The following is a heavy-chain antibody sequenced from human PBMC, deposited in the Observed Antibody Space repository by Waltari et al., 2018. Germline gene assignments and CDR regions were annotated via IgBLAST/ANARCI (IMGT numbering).Heavy chain of an antibody. CDR2: FFYSGRT. V-gene: IGHV4-39*01. D-gene: IGHD4-17*01. CDR1: GGAISSSSYY. J-gene: IGHJ4*02. Sequence: QLQLQESGPGLVKPSETLSLTCTVSGGAISSSSYYWGWMRQAPGKGLEWIGSFFYSGRTVYTPSLMRRVTISVDAAKNQFSLRLSSVTAADTAVYYCARRYGDYVDAYFWGQGTLVTVSS. CDR3: ARRYGDYVDAYF.